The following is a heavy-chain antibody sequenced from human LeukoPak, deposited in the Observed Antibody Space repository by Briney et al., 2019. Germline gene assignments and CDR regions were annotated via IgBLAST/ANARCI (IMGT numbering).Heavy chain of an antibody. CDR3: ARPSGYSYGYFFY. V-gene: IGHV4-34*01. CDR1: GGSFSGYY. CDR2: INHSGST. Sequence: SETLFLTCAVYGGSFSGYYWSWIRQPPGKGLEWIGEINHSGSTNYNPSLKSRVTISVDTSKNQFSLKLSSVTAADTAVYYCARPSGYSYGYFFYWGQGTLVTVSS. D-gene: IGHD5-18*01. J-gene: IGHJ4*02.